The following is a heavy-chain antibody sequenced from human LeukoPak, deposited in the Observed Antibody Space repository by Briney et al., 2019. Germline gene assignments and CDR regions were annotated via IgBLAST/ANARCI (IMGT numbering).Heavy chain of an antibody. V-gene: IGHV2-5*02. CDR1: GFSLSTSGVG. J-gene: IGHJ4*02. CDR3: AHSQGPYYDILTGLFDY. CDR2: IYWDDDK. D-gene: IGHD3-9*01. Sequence: SGPTLVNPTQTLTLTCTFSGFSLSTSGVGVGWIRQPPGKALEWLALIYWDDDKRYSPSLKSRLTITKDTSKNQVVLTMTNMDPVDTATYYCAHSQGPYYDILTGLFDYWGQGTLVTVSS.